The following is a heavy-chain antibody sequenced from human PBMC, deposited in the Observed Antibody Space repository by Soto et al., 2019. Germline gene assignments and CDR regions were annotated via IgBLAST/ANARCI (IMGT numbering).Heavy chain of an antibody. CDR1: GYTFTSYG. J-gene: IGHJ6*02. V-gene: IGHV1-18*01. CDR3: AREAARLDRYYYYYGMDV. Sequence: ASVKVSCKASGYTFTSYGISWVRQAPGQGLEWMGWISAYNGNTNYAQKLQGRVTMTTDTSTSTAYMELRSLRSDDTAVYYCAREAARLDRYYYYYGMDVRGQGTTVTVSS. D-gene: IGHD6-6*01. CDR2: ISAYNGNT.